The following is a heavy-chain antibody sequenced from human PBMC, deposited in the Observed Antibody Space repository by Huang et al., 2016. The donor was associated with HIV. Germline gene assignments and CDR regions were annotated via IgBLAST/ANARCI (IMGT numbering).Heavy chain of an antibody. CDR1: GGSFSGYY. V-gene: IGHV4-34*04. J-gene: IGHJ4*02. D-gene: IGHD3-9*01. CDR3: ARGNFDWLHY. CDR2: INHSGST. Sequence: QVQLQQWGAGLLKPSETLSLTCAVYGGSFSGYYWSWIRQPPGKGPEWIGEINHSGSTNNNPSLKSRGTISVDTSKNQCSLKLSAVTAADTAVYYCARGNFDWLHYWGQGTLVTVSS.